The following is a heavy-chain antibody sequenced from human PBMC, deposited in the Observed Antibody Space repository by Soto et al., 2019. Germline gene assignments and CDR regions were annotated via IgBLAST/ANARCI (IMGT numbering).Heavy chain of an antibody. CDR1: GFTFSSYA. J-gene: IGHJ3*02. CDR3: ARDPLKAAAGTGAFDI. CDR2: ISGSGGST. V-gene: IGHV3-23*01. Sequence: PGGSLRLSCAAPGFTFSSYAMSWVRRAPGKGLEWVSAISGSGGSTYYADSVKGRFTISRDNAKNTLYLQMNSLRAEDTAVYYCARDPLKAAAGTGAFDIWGQGTMVTVSS. D-gene: IGHD6-13*01.